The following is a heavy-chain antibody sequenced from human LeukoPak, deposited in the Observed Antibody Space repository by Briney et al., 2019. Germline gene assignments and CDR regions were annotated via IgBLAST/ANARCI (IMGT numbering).Heavy chain of an antibody. CDR3: ARDQTVTGYYYYMDV. CDR1: GFTFTTYW. CDR2: IKQDGTEK. D-gene: IGHD4-17*01. V-gene: IGHV3-7*03. J-gene: IGHJ6*03. Sequence: QPGGSLRLSCAASGFTFTTYWMSWVRQAPGKGLEWVANIKQDGTEKYYVDSVKGRFTISRDNAKNSLYLQMNSLRVEDTAFYYCARDQTVTGYYYYMDVWGTGTTVAVSS.